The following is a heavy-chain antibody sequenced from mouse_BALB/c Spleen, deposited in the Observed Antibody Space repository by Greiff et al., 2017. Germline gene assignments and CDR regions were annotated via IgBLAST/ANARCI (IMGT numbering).Heavy chain of an antibody. Sequence: EVQRVESGGGLVQPGGSMKLSCVASGFTFSNYWMNWVRQSPEKGLEWVAEIRLKSNNYATHYAESVKGRFTISRDDSKSSVYLQMNNLRAEDTGIYYCTRSSYYGYGAWFAYWGQGTLVTVSA. J-gene: IGHJ3*01. CDR2: IRLKSNNYAT. V-gene: IGHV6-6*02. CDR1: GFTFSNYW. D-gene: IGHD1-2*01. CDR3: TRSSYYGYGAWFAY.